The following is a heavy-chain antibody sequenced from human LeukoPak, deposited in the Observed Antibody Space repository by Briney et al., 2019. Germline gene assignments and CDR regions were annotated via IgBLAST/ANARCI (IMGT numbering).Heavy chain of an antibody. J-gene: IGHJ4*02. Sequence: AGGSLRLSCAASGFTFSSYVMHWVRQAPGKGLEWVAVIWYDGSNKYYADSVKGRFTISRDNSKNTLYLHMNSLRAEDTAVYYCARDIFDNIYPDYWAQGTLVTVSS. CDR1: GFTFSSYV. CDR3: ARDIFDNIYPDY. V-gene: IGHV3-33*01. CDR2: IWYDGSNK. D-gene: IGHD2/OR15-2a*01.